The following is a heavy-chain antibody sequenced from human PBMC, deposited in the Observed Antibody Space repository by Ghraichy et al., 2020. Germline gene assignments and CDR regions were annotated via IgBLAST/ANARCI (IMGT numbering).Heavy chain of an antibody. CDR3: ATPCFRDGPFPSLV. Sequence: SETLSLTCAVSGYSISSGYYWGWIRQPPGKGLEWIGSIYHSGSTYYNPSLKSRVTISVDTSKNQFSLKLSSVTAADTAVYYCATPCFRDGPFPSLVWGQGTTVTVSS. J-gene: IGHJ6*02. CDR1: GYSISSGYY. V-gene: IGHV4-38-2*01. D-gene: IGHD3-3*02. CDR2: IYHSGST.